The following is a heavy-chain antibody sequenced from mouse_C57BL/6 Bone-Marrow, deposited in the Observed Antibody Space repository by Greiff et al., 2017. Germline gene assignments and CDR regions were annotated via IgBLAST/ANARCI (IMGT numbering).Heavy chain of an antibody. CDR2: IYPSDSET. J-gene: IGHJ1*03. Sequence: QVQLQQPGAELVRPGASVKLSCKASGYTFTSYWMDWVKQRPGQGLEWIGNIYPSDSETQYNRKFKDKATLTVDKSSSTAYMQLSSLTSEASAVYYCAGYYDGTGYFDVWGTGTTVTVSS. V-gene: IGHV1-61*01. D-gene: IGHD1-1*01. CDR3: AGYYDGTGYFDV. CDR1: GYTFTSYW.